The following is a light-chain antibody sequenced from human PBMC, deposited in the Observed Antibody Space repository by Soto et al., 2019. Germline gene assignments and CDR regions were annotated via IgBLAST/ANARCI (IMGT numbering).Light chain of an antibody. Sequence: QSALAQPPSASGTPGQRVTISCSGDSSSIERNTVSWYRQLPGMAPKLLIYLNSKRPSGVPDRFSGSKSGNTASLTVSGLQPEDEADYYCSSYAGSNKSVFGTGTKVTVL. V-gene: IGLV1-44*01. CDR1: SSSIERNT. J-gene: IGLJ1*01. CDR3: SSYAGSNKSV. CDR2: LNS.